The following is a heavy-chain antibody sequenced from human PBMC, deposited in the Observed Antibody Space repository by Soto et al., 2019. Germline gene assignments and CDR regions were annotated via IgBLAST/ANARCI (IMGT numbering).Heavy chain of an antibody. CDR3: ARTVSGIAAAGTGWIYYYYGMDF. CDR2: TYYRSKWHN. D-gene: IGHD6-13*01. V-gene: IGHV6-1*01. CDR1: GGSVSSNSAA. Sequence: PSQTLSLTCAISGGSVSSNSAAWNWIRQSPSRGLEWLGRTYYRSKWHNDYAVSVKSRITINPDTSKNQFSLQLNSVTPEDTAVYYCARTVSGIAAAGTGWIYYYYGMDFSGQGTTVTVSS. J-gene: IGHJ6*02.